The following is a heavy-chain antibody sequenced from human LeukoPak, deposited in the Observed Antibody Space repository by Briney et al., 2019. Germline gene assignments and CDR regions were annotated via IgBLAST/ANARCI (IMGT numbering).Heavy chain of an antibody. CDR1: GFTFSSYG. D-gene: IGHD1-26*01. Sequence: GGSLRLSCAASGFTFSSYGVHWVRQAPGKGLEWVAVKWYDGTNKYYADSVKGRFTISRDNSKNTLYLQMNSLRAEDTAVYYCAKDQRSGSYYLGGMDVWGQGTTVTVSS. J-gene: IGHJ6*02. CDR3: AKDQRSGSYYLGGMDV. CDR2: KWYDGTNK. V-gene: IGHV3-33*06.